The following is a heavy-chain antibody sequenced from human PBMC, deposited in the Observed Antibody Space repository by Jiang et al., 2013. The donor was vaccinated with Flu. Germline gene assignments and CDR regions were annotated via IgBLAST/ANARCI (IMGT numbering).Heavy chain of an antibody. V-gene: IGHV3-21*01. CDR3: ARDTFIAVAADY. CDR2: ISSSSSYI. J-gene: IGHJ4*02. Sequence: VQLLESGGGLVKPGGSLRLSCAASGFTFSSYSMNWVRQAPGKGLGWVSSISSSSSYIYYADSVKGRFTISRDNAKNSLYLQMNSLRAEDTAVYYCARDTFIAVAADYWGQGTLVTVSS. CDR1: GFTFSSYS. D-gene: IGHD6-19*01.